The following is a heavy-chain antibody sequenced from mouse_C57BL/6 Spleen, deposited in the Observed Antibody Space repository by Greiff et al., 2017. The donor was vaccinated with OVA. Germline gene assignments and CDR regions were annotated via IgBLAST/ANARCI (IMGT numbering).Heavy chain of an antibody. V-gene: IGHV1-69*01. J-gene: IGHJ3*01. D-gene: IGHD2-5*01. Sequence: QVQLQQPGAELVMPGASVKLSCKASGYTFTSYWMHWVKQRPGQGLEWIGEIDPSDSYTNYNQKFKGKSTLTVDKSSSTAYMQLSSLTSEDSAVYYCALAYSNYEAYWGQGTLVTVSA. CDR2: IDPSDSYT. CDR3: ALAYSNYEAY. CDR1: GYTFTSYW.